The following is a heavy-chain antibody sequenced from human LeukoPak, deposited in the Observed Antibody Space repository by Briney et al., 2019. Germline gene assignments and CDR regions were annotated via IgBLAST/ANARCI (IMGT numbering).Heavy chain of an antibody. V-gene: IGHV3-21*04. CDR2: ISSSSSYI. CDR3: ANGNRCTSPNCLGYYYFYMDV. J-gene: IGHJ6*03. D-gene: IGHD2-8*01. CDR1: GFTFSSYS. Sequence: GGSLRLSCAASGFTFSSYSMNWVRQAPGKGLEWVSSISSSSSYIYYADSVKGRFTISRDNSKNTLYPQMNSLRAEDTAVYYCANGNRCTSPNCLGYYYFYMDVWGKGTTVTVSS.